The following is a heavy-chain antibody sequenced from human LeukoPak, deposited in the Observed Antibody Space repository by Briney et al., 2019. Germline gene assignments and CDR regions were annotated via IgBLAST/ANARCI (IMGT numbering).Heavy chain of an antibody. Sequence: GGSLRLSCAASGFTVSSNYMSWVRQAPGKGLEWVSVIYSGRSTYYADSVKGRFTISRDNSKNTLYLQMNSLRAEDTAVYYCARAQHYYDSSGFDAFDIWGQGTMVTVSS. D-gene: IGHD3-22*01. J-gene: IGHJ3*02. CDR3: ARAQHYYDSSGFDAFDI. CDR1: GFTVSSNY. V-gene: IGHV3-66*01. CDR2: IYSGRST.